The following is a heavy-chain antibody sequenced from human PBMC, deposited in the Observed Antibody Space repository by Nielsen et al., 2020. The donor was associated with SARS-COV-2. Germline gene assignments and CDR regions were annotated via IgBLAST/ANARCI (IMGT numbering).Heavy chain of an antibody. J-gene: IGHJ4*02. Sequence: GESLKISCAVSGFTFRGYWMTWVRQAPGKGLEWVASIKQDGNEKNYVDSVKSRFTISRDNANNSLYLQIDSLRAEDTAIYYCARARGGYDFDYWGQGTLVTVSS. V-gene: IGHV3-7*05. CDR2: IKQDGNEK. CDR3: ARARGGYDFDY. CDR1: GFTFRGYW. D-gene: IGHD3-16*01.